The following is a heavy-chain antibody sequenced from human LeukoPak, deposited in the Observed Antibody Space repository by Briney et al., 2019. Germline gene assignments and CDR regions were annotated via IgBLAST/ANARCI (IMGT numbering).Heavy chain of an antibody. D-gene: IGHD6-6*01. CDR1: GFTFSSYS. CDR3: ARGRDSSSSYPGY. Sequence: PGGSLRLSCAVSGFTFSSYSMTWVRQAPGKGLEWVSYISSTSSTVYYADSVKGRFTISRDNVKNSLYLQMKSLRAEDTAVYYCARGRDSSSSYPGYWGQGTLVTVSS. J-gene: IGHJ4*02. V-gene: IGHV3-48*01. CDR2: ISSTSSTV.